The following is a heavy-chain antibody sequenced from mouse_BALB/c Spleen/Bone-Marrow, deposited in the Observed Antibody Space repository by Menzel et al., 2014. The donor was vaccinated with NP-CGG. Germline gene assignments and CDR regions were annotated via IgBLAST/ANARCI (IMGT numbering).Heavy chain of an antibody. V-gene: IGHV1S81*02. D-gene: IGHD4-1*02. CDR2: INPSNGRT. J-gene: IGHJ2*01. Sequence: VKLMESGAELAKPGASVKLSCKASGYTFXSYWMYWVKQRPGQGLEWIGEINPSNGRTDYNEKFKTKATLTVDSSSSTAYMQLSSLTSEDSAVYYCTSPQLGRDYWGQGTTLTVSS. CDR1: GYTFXSYW. CDR3: TSPQLGRDY.